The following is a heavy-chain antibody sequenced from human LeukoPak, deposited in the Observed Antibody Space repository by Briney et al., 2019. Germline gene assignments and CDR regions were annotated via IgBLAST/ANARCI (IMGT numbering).Heavy chain of an antibody. V-gene: IGHV3-11*01. CDR1: GFTFSDYY. Sequence: GGSLRLSCAASGFTFSDYYMSWIRQAPGKGLEWVSYISSSGSTIYYADSVKGRFTISRDNAKNSLYLQMNSLSADDTAVYYWASGAVAGPTRFDYWGQGTLVTVSS. D-gene: IGHD6-19*01. J-gene: IGHJ4*02. CDR2: ISSSGSTI. CDR3: ASGAVAGPTRFDY.